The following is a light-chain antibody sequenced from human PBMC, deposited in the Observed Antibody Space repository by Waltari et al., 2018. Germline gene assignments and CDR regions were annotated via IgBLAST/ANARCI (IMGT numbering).Light chain of an antibody. J-gene: IGLJ2*01. Sequence: QSALTQPPSASGSPGPTVIISCTGTSSDLGAYKYVSWYQQIPGRAPALIIYEVDRRPPGVPDRFSGSKSGNTASLTVSGLQTEDEGDYYCSSYAGSNKLIFGGVTKLTVL. CDR2: EVD. CDR1: SSDLGAYKY. CDR3: SSYAGSNKLI. V-gene: IGLV2-8*01.